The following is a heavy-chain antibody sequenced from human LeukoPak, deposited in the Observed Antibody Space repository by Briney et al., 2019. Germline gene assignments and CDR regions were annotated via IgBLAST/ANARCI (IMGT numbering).Heavy chain of an antibody. CDR1: GYTFTSYY. CDR2: INPSGGST. D-gene: IGHD3-9*01. J-gene: IGHJ6*02. V-gene: IGHV1-46*01. CDR3: ARGEYYDILTGNKPYYYYGMDV. Sequence: GASVKVSCKASGYTFTSYYMHWVRQAPGQGLEWMGIINPSGGSTSYAQKFQGRVTMTRDTSTSTVYMELGSLRSEDTAVYYCARGEYYDILTGNKPYYYYGMDVWGQGTTVTVSS.